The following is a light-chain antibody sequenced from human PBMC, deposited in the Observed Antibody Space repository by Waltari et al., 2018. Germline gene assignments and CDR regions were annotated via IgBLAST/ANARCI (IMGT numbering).Light chain of an antibody. V-gene: IGKV1-39*01. CDR2: AAS. CDR3: QQSYSTPPYT. CDR1: QSITNY. Sequence: DIQMTQSPPSLSASVGDRVTITCRASQSITNYLNWYQHKPGKAPQLLISAASSLQSGVPSRFSGSGSGTTFTLTISGLQHADFATYYCQQSYSTPPYTFGQGTKLEIK. J-gene: IGKJ2*01.